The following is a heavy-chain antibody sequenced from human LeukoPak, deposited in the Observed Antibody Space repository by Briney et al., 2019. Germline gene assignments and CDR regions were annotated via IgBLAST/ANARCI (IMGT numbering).Heavy chain of an antibody. CDR3: AKALSAGTTGTTSGFHY. J-gene: IGHJ4*02. D-gene: IGHD1-1*01. CDR2: ISGSGGST. Sequence: GGSLRLSCAASGFTFGVYAMSWVRQAPGKGLEWVSAISGSGGSTYYADSVKGRFTISRDNSKNTLYLQMNSLRAEDTAVYYCAKALSAGTTGTTSGFHYWGQGTLVTVSS. CDR1: GFTFGVYA. V-gene: IGHV3-23*01.